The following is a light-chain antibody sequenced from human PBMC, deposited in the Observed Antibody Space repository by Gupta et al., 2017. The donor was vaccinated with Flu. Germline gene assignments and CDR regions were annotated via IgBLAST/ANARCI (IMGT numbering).Light chain of an antibody. CDR1: SSDVGGYDY. J-gene: IGLJ3*02. Sequence: QSALTPPPSASGSPGQSVTISCTGSSSDVGGYDYVAWYQQNPGKAPKLMIYEVNRRPSGVPDRFSGSKSGNTASLTVSGLQAEDEADYFCSSYAGNNNVLFGGGTKLTVL. CDR2: EVN. CDR3: SSYAGNNNVL. V-gene: IGLV2-8*01.